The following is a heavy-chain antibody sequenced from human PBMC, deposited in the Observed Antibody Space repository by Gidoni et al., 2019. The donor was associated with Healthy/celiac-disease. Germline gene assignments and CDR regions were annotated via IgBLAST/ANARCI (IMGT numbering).Heavy chain of an antibody. CDR3: ARDLGRQGYDAFDI. CDR1: GLTFSSDS. CDR2: ISSSSSYI. V-gene: IGHV3-21*01. D-gene: IGHD5-12*01. Sequence: EVQLVESGGGLFKPGGSLRLSCAASGLTFSSDSMNWVRQDPGKGLEWVSSISSSSSYIYYADSVKGRFTISRDNAKNSLYLQMNSLRAEDTAVYYCARDLGRQGYDAFDIWGQGTMVTVSS. J-gene: IGHJ3*02.